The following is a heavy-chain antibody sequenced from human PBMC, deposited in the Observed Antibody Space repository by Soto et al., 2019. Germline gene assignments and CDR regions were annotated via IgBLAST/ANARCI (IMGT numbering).Heavy chain of an antibody. D-gene: IGHD3-22*01. V-gene: IGHV4-30-4*01. Sequence: PSETLSLTCTVSGGSISSDDYYWGWIRQAPGRGLEWIGYIHSSGSIYYNPSLKSRATMSKDTAGNQFSLKVSSVTVADTAVYYCARDLDGLHDDTSGPFPRPGWGQGTLVTVSS. CDR2: IHSSGSI. CDR3: ARDLDGLHDDTSGPFPRPG. CDR1: GGSISSDDYY. J-gene: IGHJ1*01.